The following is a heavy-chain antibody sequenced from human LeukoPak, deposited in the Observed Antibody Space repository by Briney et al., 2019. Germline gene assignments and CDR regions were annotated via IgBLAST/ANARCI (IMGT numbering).Heavy chain of an antibody. V-gene: IGHV3-7*01. Sequence: GGSLRLSCGASGFTFSSYWMSWVRQAPGKGPEWVANMKQDGSEKNYVDSVKGRFTISRDNAMNTVYLQMNSLRAEDTAVYYCAREGVPFARDYWGQGTLVTVSS. CDR2: MKQDGSEK. J-gene: IGHJ4*02. CDR1: GFTFSSYW. D-gene: IGHD2-2*01. CDR3: AREGVPFARDY.